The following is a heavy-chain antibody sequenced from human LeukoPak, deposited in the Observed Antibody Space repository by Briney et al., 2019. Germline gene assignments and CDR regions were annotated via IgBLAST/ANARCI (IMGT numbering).Heavy chain of an antibody. J-gene: IGHJ6*02. CDR3: AGNSAYEHYYYYRMDV. CDR1: GYTFTSYG. D-gene: IGHD5-12*01. CDR2: ISAYNGDT. V-gene: IGHV1-18*01. Sequence: ASVNVSCKASGYTFTSYGINWVRQAPGQGLEWMGWISAYNGDTNYAQKLQGRVTMTTDTSTTTAYMELRRLRSDDTAVYYCAGNSAYEHYYYYRMDVWGQGTTVTVSS.